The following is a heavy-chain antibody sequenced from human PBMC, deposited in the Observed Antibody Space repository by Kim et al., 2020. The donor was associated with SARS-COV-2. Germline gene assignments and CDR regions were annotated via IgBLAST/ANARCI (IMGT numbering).Heavy chain of an antibody. J-gene: IGHJ5*02. V-gene: IGHV4-39*01. D-gene: IGHD3-22*01. CDR1: GGSISSSFNY. CDR3: ARLPHDSSGYVDR. Sequence: SETLSLTCTVSGGSISSSFNYWGWIRQPPGKGLEWIGSVYHSGSTYDSPSLKSRVTVSVDTSKNEFSLKVTSVTAADTAVYFCARLPHDSSGYVDRWGQGILVTVSS. CDR2: VYHSGST.